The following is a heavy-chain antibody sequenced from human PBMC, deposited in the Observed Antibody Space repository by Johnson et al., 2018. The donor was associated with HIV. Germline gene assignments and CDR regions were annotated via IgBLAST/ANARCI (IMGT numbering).Heavy chain of an antibody. J-gene: IGHJ3*02. CDR3: ARSQIDAFDI. V-gene: IGHV3-7*04. CDR1: GFTFDDYD. Sequence: VQLVESGGGVVRPGGSLRLSCAASGFTFDDYDMSWVRQAPGKGLEWVANIKQDGSEKYYVDSLKGRFTISRDNSKNTLYLQMNSLRAEDTAVYYCARSQIDAFDIWGQGTMVTVSS. CDR2: IKQDGSEK.